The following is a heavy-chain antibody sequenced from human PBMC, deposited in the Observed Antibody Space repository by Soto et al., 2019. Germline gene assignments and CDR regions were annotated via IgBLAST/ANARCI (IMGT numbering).Heavy chain of an antibody. Sequence: SVKVSCKTSGFTFSNSAMQWVRQARGQRREWIGWIVVGSGSTIYAQKFRERVTITRDMSTNTAYMELSSLRFEDTAVYYCAATSGEVLGYYYGLDVWGQGTTVTVSS. CDR2: IVVGSGST. CDR1: GFTFSNSA. J-gene: IGHJ6*02. D-gene: IGHD1-26*01. V-gene: IGHV1-58*02. CDR3: AATSGEVLGYYYGLDV.